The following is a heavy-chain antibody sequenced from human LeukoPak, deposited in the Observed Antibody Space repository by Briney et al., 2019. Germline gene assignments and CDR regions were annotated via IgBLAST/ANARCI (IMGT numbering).Heavy chain of an antibody. Sequence: SETLSLTCTVSGGSISSYYWSWIRQPPGKGLEWIGYIYYSGSTNYNPSLKSRVTISVDTSKNQFSLKLSSVTAADTAVYYCARDLIAARPGSRGYYYMDVWGKGTTVTVSS. J-gene: IGHJ6*03. V-gene: IGHV4-59*01. D-gene: IGHD6-6*01. CDR2: IYYSGST. CDR1: GGSISSYY. CDR3: ARDLIAARPGSRGYYYMDV.